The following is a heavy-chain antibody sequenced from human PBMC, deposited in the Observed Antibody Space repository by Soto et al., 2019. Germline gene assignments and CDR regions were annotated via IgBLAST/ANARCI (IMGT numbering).Heavy chain of an antibody. D-gene: IGHD2-8*02. CDR2: IYPGDSDT. J-gene: IGHJ4*02. Sequence: ESLKISCKASGYSFTTDGFGWVRQMPGKGLEWMGIIYPGDSDTRYSPSFQGQVTISADRSITTAYLQWSSLKASDTVVYFCARCPFTGGHYSGFDSWGPGTPVTVS. V-gene: IGHV5-51*01. CDR1: GYSFTTDG. CDR3: ARCPFTGGHYSGFDS.